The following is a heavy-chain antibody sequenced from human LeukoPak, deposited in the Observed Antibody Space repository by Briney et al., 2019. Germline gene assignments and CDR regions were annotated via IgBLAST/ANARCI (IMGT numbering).Heavy chain of an antibody. V-gene: IGHV3-21*01. D-gene: IGHD2-2*01. J-gene: IGHJ4*02. CDR3: AREGIVVVPSFDY. CDR1: GFTFSSYS. CDR2: ISSSSSYI. Sequence: GGSLRLSCAASGFTFSSYSMNWVRQAPGKGLEWVSSISSSSSYIYYADSVKGRFTISRDNAKNSLYLQMNSLRAEDTAVYYCAREGIVVVPSFDYWGQGTLVTVSS.